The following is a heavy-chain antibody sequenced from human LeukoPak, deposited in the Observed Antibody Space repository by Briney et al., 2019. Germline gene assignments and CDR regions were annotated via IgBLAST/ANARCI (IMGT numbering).Heavy chain of an antibody. D-gene: IGHD6-19*01. V-gene: IGHV3-7*01. CDR1: GLTSSSYW. CDR3: ARDRGSSGWYEFDY. CDR2: IKQDGSEK. J-gene: IGHJ4*02. Sequence: GGSLRLSCAASGLTSSSYWMSWVRQAPGKGLEWVANIKQDGSEKYYVDSVKGRFTISRDNAKNSLYLQMNSLRAEDTAVYYCARDRGSSGWYEFDYWGQGTLVTVSS.